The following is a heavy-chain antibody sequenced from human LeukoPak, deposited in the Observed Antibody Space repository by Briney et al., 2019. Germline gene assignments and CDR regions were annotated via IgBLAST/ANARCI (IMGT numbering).Heavy chain of an antibody. D-gene: IGHD1-1*01. CDR3: ARDPGRTGYFDY. V-gene: IGHV1-69*01. Sequence: GASVKVSCTASGGTFSSYAISWVRQASGQGLEWMGGIIPIFGTANYAQKFQGSVTITADESTSTAYMELSSLRSEDTAVYYCARDPGRTGYFDYWGQGTLVTVSS. CDR1: GGTFSSYA. J-gene: IGHJ4*02. CDR2: IIPIFGTA.